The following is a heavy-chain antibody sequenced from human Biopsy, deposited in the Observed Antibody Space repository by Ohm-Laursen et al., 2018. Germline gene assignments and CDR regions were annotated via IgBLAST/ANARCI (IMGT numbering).Heavy chain of an antibody. D-gene: IGHD3-22*01. CDR1: GESFNGYY. Sequence: ETLSLTCSVYGESFNGYYWSWIRQTPGKGLEWIGEINHSGRTNYNPSLKSRVTISVDTSKNQFSLKVRSVTAADTAVYYCVRGVDYYDPYHYYALDVWGQGTTVTVSS. J-gene: IGHJ6*02. CDR2: INHSGRT. V-gene: IGHV4-34*01. CDR3: VRGVDYYDPYHYYALDV.